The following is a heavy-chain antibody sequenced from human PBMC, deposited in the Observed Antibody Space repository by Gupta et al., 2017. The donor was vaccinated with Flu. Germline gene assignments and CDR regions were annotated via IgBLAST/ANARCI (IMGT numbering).Heavy chain of an antibody. V-gene: IGHV3-11*05. CDR1: GFSFSDYQ. J-gene: IGHJ4*02. CDR3: ARDIRFIGSFYYFDY. CDR2: ISDSSSDT. Sequence: QVQLVESGGGLVKPGGSLRLSCAASGFSFSDYQMRWIRQAPGKGLEWVSYISDSSSDTNYADSVKGRFTISRDNAKNSLHLQMNSLIADDTAVYYCARDIRFIGSFYYFDYWGQGTLVTVSS. D-gene: IGHD1-26*01.